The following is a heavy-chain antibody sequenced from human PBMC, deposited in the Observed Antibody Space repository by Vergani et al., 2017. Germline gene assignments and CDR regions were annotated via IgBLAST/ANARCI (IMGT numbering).Heavy chain of an antibody. CDR3: ARVSDIVVVPAAMWGAFDI. Sequence: EVQLVESGGGLVQPGRSLRLSCAASGFTFDDYAMHWVRQAPGKGLEWVSGISWNSGSIGYADSVKGRFTISRDNAKNSLYLQMNSLRAEDTAVYYCARVSDIVVVPAAMWGAFDIWGQGTMVTVSS. J-gene: IGHJ3*02. CDR2: ISWNSGSI. D-gene: IGHD2-2*01. CDR1: GFTFDDYA. V-gene: IGHV3-9*01.